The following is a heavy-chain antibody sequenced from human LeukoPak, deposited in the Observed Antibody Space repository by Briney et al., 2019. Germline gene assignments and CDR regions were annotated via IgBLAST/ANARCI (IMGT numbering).Heavy chain of an antibody. V-gene: IGHV6-1*01. CDR1: GDSVSSNSAA. Sequence: SQTLSLTCAISGDSVSSNSAAWNWNRQSPSRGLEWLGRTYYRSKWYNDYAVTVKSRITINPDTSKNRFSLQLNSVTPEDTAVYYCARAVKDWGPSDAFDIWGQGTMVTVSS. CDR3: ARAVKDWGPSDAFDI. D-gene: IGHD7-27*01. CDR2: TYYRSKWYN. J-gene: IGHJ3*02.